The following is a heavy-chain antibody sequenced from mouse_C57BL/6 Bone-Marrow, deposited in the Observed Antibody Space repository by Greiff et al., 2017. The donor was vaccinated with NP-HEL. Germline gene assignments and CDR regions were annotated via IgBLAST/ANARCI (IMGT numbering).Heavy chain of an antibody. CDR3: ERRGGNHPWFAY. CDR2: ISSGGSYT. CDR1: GFTFSSYG. D-gene: IGHD2-1*01. V-gene: IGHV5-6*02. Sequence: EVKLVESGGDLVKPGGSLKLSCAASGFTFSSYGMSWVRQTPDKRLEWVATISSGGSYTYYPDSVKGRFTISRDNAKNTLYLQMSSLKSEDTAMYYCERRGGNHPWFAYWGQGTLVTVSA. J-gene: IGHJ3*01.